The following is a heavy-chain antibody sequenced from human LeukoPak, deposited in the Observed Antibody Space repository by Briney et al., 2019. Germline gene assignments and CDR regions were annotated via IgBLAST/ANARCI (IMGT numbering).Heavy chain of an antibody. CDR1: GFTFSSYS. V-gene: IGHV3-48*04. D-gene: IGHD6-19*01. J-gene: IGHJ6*02. Sequence: GGSLRLSCAASGFTFSSYSMNWVRQAPGKGLEWVSYISSSSSTIYYADSVKGRFTISRDNAKNSLYLQMNSLRAEDTAVYYCARVRYSSGLYYYGMDVWGQGTTVTVSS. CDR3: ARVRYSSGLYYYGMDV. CDR2: ISSSSSTI.